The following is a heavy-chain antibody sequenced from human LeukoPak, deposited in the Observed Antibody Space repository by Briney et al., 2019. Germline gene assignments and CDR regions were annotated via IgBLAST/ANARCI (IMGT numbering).Heavy chain of an antibody. D-gene: IGHD3-10*01. V-gene: IGHV3-23*01. Sequence: GGSLRLSCAVSGITLGNYGMSWVRQPPGKGLEWVSGISDSGGSTNYADSVKGRFTISRDTPRNTLYLQMNSLRAADTAVDFCAKRGVVIRVFLVGFHKEAYYFDSWGQGALVTVSS. CDR3: AKRGVVIRVFLVGFHKEAYYFDS. CDR1: GITLGNYG. CDR2: ISDSGGST. J-gene: IGHJ4*02.